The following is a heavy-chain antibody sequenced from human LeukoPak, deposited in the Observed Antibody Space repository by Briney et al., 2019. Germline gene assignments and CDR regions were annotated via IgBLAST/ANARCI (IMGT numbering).Heavy chain of an antibody. D-gene: IGHD3-3*01. J-gene: IGHJ3*02. V-gene: IGHV3-7*01. Sequence: GGSLRLSCAASGFTFSSYWMSWVRQAPGKGLEWVANIKQDGSEKYYVDSVKGRFTNSRDNAKNSLYLQMNSLRAEDTAVYYCARAGVLRFLEWLLPPGAFDIWGQGTMVTVSS. CDR2: IKQDGSEK. CDR3: ARAGVLRFLEWLLPPGAFDI. CDR1: GFTFSSYW.